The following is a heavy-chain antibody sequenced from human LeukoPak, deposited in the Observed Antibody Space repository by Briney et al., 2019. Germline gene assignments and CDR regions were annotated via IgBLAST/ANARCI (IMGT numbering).Heavy chain of an antibody. J-gene: IGHJ4*02. CDR1: GYTFTSYD. CDR3: ARGQRPSITIFGVVTRKYYFDY. D-gene: IGHD3-3*01. Sequence: ASVKVSCKASGYTFTSYDINWVRQATGQGLEWMGWMNPNSGNTGYAQKFQGRVTMTRNTTISTACMELRSLRSEDTAVYYCARGQRPSITIFGVVTRKYYFDYWGQGTLVTVSS. V-gene: IGHV1-8*01. CDR2: MNPNSGNT.